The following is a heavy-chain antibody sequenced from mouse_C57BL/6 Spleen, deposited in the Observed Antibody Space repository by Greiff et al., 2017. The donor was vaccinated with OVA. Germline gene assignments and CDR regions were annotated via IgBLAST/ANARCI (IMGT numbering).Heavy chain of an antibody. CDR3: VRQKAYFDY. CDR1: GFSFNTYA. D-gene: IGHD3-2*02. Sequence: EVQGVESGGGLVQPKGSLKLSCAASGFSFNTYAMNWVRQAPGKGLEWVARIRSKSNNYATYYADSVKDRFTISRDDSESMLYLQMNNLKTEDTAMYYCVRQKAYFDYWGQGTTLTVSS. J-gene: IGHJ2*01. V-gene: IGHV10-1*01. CDR2: IRSKSNNYAT.